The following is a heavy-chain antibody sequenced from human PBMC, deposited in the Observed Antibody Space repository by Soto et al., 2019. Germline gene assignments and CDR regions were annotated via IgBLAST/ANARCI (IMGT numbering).Heavy chain of an antibody. CDR1: GGTFGSYA. D-gene: IGHD2-2*01. V-gene: IGHV1-69*01. CDR3: ARSQGSSTSLEIYYYYYGMDV. CDR2: IIPIPGTA. J-gene: IGHJ6*02. Sequence: QVQLVQSGAEVQKPGSSVKVSCKASGGTFGSYAISWVRQAPGQGLEWMGGIIPIPGTANYAQKFQGRVTIAADESTSTAYMELSSLRSEDTAVYYCARSQGSSTSLEIYYYYYGMDVWGQGTTVTVSS.